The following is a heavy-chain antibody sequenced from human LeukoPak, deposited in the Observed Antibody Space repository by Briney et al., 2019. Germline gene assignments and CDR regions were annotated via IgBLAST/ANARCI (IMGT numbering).Heavy chain of an antibody. Sequence: GGSLRLSCGASGFTFSNAWMSWVRQAPGKGLEWVANTKEDGGEKYYVDSVKGRFTISRDNAENSLYLQMNSLRAEDTAVYYCARRSVAGSLDYWGQGTLVTVSS. CDR1: GFTFSNAW. CDR2: TKEDGGEK. CDR3: ARRSVAGSLDY. D-gene: IGHD6-19*01. V-gene: IGHV3-7*01. J-gene: IGHJ4*02.